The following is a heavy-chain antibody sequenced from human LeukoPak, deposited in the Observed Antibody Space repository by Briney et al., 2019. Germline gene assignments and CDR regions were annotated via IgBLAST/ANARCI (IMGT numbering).Heavy chain of an antibody. V-gene: IGHV3-23*01. D-gene: IGHD5-12*01. Sequence: PGGSLRLSCAASGFTFSSYAMSWVRQAPEKGLEWVSTISGSGGSTYYADSVKGRFTISRDNSKNTLFLQMNSLRAEDTAVFYCAKHSGYFVPYFKYWGQGTLVTVSS. CDR3: AKHSGYFVPYFKY. J-gene: IGHJ4*02. CDR1: GFTFSSYA. CDR2: ISGSGGST.